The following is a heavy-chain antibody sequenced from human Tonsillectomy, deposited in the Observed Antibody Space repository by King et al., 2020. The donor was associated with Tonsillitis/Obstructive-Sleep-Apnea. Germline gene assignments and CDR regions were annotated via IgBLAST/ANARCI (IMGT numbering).Heavy chain of an antibody. CDR1: GFTFSSYW. J-gene: IGHJ6*02. V-gene: IGHV3-74*01. CDR2: INSDESST. D-gene: IGHD1-1*01. CDR3: AREIWGNWNLPSEVGGMDV. Sequence: VQLVESGGGLVQPGGSLRLSCAASGFTFSSYWMHWVRQAPGKGLVWISRINSDESSTSYADSVKGRFTISRDNAKNTAYLQMNSLRAEDTAVYYCAREIWGNWNLPSEVGGMDVWGQGTTVTVSS.